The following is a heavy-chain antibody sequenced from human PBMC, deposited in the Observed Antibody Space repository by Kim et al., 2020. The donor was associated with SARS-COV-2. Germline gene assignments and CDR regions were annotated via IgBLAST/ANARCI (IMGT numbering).Heavy chain of an antibody. J-gene: IGHJ4*01. CDR3: AKDKSHGSSWGGYFDY. CDR1: GFTFDDYA. V-gene: IGHV3-9*01. Sequence: GGSLRLSCAASGFTFDDYAMHWVRQAPGKGLEWVSGISWNSGSIGYADSVKGRFTISRDNAKNSLYLQMNSLRAEDTALYYCAKDKSHGSSWGGYFDYWGQEPWSPSPQ. D-gene: IGHD6-13*01. CDR2: ISWNSGSI.